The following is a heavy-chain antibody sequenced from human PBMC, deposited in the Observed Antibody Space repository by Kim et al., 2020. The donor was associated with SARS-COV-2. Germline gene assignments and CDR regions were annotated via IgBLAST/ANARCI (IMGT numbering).Heavy chain of an antibody. CDR2: ISTYTGNT. CDR1: GYTFDSFA. CDR3: TRDQLVESATVGGY. Sequence: ASVKVSCKTSGYTFDSFAISWVRQAPGKGLEWLGWISTYTGNTHYAQNFQGRLALTTDTSTSTAYMELRSLRSDDTAVYYCTRDQLVESATVGGYWGQGTQVTVSS. V-gene: IGHV1-18*01. J-gene: IGHJ4*02. D-gene: IGHD1-1*01.